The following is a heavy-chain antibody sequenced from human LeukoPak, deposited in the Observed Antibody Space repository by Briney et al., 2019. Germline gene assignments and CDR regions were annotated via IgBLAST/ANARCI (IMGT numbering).Heavy chain of an antibody. V-gene: IGHV3-48*04. CDR1: GFTFSSYS. J-gene: IGHJ4*02. D-gene: IGHD3-22*01. CDR2: ISSSGSTI. Sequence: TGGSLRLSCAASGFTFSSYSMNWVRQAPREGLEWVSYISSSGSTIYYADSVKGRFTISRDNAKNSLYLQINSLRAEDTAVYYCARDTYYYDSSGYYRLDYWGQRTLVTVSS. CDR3: ARDTYYYDSSGYYRLDY.